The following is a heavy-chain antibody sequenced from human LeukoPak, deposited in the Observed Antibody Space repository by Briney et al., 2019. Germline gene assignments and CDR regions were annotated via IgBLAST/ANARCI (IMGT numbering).Heavy chain of an antibody. V-gene: IGHV3-43*02. CDR1: GFRLDEYA. CDR2: LSGDGGSS. J-gene: IGHJ4*02. Sequence: GGSLRLSCAASGFRLDEYAMHWVRQGPGQGLEWVSILSGDGGSSDYTGSVKGRFTIARDNSNNSLYLQMNNLRAEDSAFYYCAKPTAMTPPYYFHSWGQGTLVTVSS. D-gene: IGHD4-17*01. CDR3: AKPTAMTPPYYFHS.